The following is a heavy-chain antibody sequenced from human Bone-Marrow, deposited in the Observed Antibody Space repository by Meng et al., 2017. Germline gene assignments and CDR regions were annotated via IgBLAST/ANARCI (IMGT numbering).Heavy chain of an antibody. Sequence: GHVGQSEDAVKDPVASVKCSGMPSGYTFPAIYRHWLQRAPGQGLVWMGRSNPKSGYTYYAQKFQASVTMTGDTSISTAYMELSGLRSDDTAMYYCARDEDISAAGKLFGDYWGQETLVTVSS. CDR1: GYTFPAIY. V-gene: IGHV1-2*06. CDR3: ARDEDISAAGKLFGDY. J-gene: IGHJ4*02. D-gene: IGHD6-25*01. CDR2: SNPKSGYT.